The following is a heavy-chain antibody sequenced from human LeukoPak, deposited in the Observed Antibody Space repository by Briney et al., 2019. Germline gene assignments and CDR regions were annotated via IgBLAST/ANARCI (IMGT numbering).Heavy chain of an antibody. CDR2: IIPILGIA. V-gene: IGHV1-69*04. D-gene: IGHD6-19*01. CDR3: ASEPGYSSGWYRL. Sequence: GSSVKVSCKASGGTFSSSAISWVRQAPGQGLEWMGRIIPILGIANYAQKFQGRVTITADKSTSTAYMELSSLRSEDTAVYYCASEPGYSSGWYRLWGQGTLVTVSS. CDR1: GGTFSSSA. J-gene: IGHJ4*02.